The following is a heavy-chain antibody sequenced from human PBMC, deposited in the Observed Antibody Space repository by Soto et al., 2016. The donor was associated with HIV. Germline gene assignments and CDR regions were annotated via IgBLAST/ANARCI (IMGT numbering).Heavy chain of an antibody. V-gene: IGHV1-8*03. D-gene: IGHD2-15*01. Sequence: QVQLMQSGAEVKKPGASVKVSCRASGYTVTKYGFTWVRQAPGQGLEWVGWLTPNNGKTGYAQKFQGRVSITRDISTSTVYMEVSSLTFEDTAVYFCARTLSSRFDFWGQGTLVTVSS. J-gene: IGHJ4*02. CDR3: ARTLSSRFDF. CDR2: LTPNNGKT. CDR1: GYTVTKYG.